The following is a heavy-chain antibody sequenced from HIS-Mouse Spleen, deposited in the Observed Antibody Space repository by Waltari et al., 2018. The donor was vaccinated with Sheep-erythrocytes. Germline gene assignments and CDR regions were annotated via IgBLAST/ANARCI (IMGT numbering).Heavy chain of an antibody. V-gene: IGHV4-39*07. CDR3: ARDEGTYYDFWSGYPPSYYFDY. Sequence: GPGLVKPSETLSLTCTVSGGSISSSSYYWGWIRQPPGKGLEWIGSIYYRGSTYYNPSLKSRVTISVDTSKNQFSLKLSSVTAADTAVYYCARDEGTYYDFWSGYPPSYYFDYWGQGTLVTVSS. D-gene: IGHD3-3*01. J-gene: IGHJ4*02. CDR1: GGSISSSSYY. CDR2: IYYRGST.